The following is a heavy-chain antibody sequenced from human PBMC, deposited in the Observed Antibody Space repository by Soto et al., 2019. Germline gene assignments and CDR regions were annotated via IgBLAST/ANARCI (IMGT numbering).Heavy chain of an antibody. Sequence: EVQLVESGGGLVQPGGSLRLSCAASRFTFSSYAMNWVRQAPGKGLEWVSYISSGSTTIYYADSVKGRFTVSRDNAKNSLYLQMNSLRAEDTAVYYCARSSGNFDYWGQGTLVTVSS. D-gene: IGHD6-19*01. CDR2: ISSGSTTI. CDR1: RFTFSSYA. V-gene: IGHV3-48*01. CDR3: ARSSGNFDY. J-gene: IGHJ4*02.